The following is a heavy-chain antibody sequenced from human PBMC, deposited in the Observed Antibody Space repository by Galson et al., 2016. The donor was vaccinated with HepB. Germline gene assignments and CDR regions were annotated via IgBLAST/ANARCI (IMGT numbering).Heavy chain of an antibody. CDR1: GFRVSGNY. V-gene: IGHV3-53*01. J-gene: IGHJ2*01. CDR3: ARASLHMVRGVSQWYFDL. D-gene: IGHD3-10*01. CDR2: IYSGGRT. Sequence: SLRLSCAASGFRVSGNYMNWVRQAPGKGLEWVSIIYSGGRTYYADSVKGRFTISRDNSKNTVYLQMDRLKAEDTAVYYCARASLHMVRGVSQWYFDLWGRGNLVTVSS.